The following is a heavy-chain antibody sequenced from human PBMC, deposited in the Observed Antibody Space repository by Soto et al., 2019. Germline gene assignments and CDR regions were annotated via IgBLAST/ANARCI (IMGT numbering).Heavy chain of an antibody. Sequence: EVQLVESGGGLVQPGGSLRLSCATSGFILSDCAMNWVRQAPGKGLEWVSYISSSSSVIDYADSVKGRFTVSRDNARNSMYLQMNILRAEDTAVYYCARDLSWGCNWYYYMDVWGKGTTVTVSS. V-gene: IGHV3-48*01. D-gene: IGHD1-20*01. CDR1: GFILSDCA. J-gene: IGHJ6*03. CDR2: ISSSSSVI. CDR3: ARDLSWGCNWYYYMDV.